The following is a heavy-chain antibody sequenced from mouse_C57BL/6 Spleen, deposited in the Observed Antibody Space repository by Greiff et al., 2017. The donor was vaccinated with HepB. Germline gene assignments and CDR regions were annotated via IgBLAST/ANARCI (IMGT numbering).Heavy chain of an antibody. D-gene: IGHD1-1*01. CDR3: ARAGSGPWFAD. V-gene: IGHV1-53*01. Sequence: VQLQQPGTELVKPGASVKLSCKASGYTFTSYWMHWVKQRPGQGLEWIGNSNPSNGDTNYNEKFKSKATLTVDKSSSTAYRQLSSLTSEDSAVYYGARAGSGPWFADWGQGTLVTVSA. CDR2: SNPSNGDT. CDR1: GYTFTSYW. J-gene: IGHJ3*01.